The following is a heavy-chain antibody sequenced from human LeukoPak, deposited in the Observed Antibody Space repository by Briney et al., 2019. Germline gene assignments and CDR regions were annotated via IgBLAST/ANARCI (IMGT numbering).Heavy chain of an antibody. V-gene: IGHV4-34*01. D-gene: IGHD5-24*01. CDR1: GGSFSGYY. J-gene: IGHJ4*02. CDR3: ARGGDGMAAQGNPFDY. Sequence: NPSETLSLTCAVYGGSFSGYYWSWIRQPPGKGLEWIGEINHSGSTNYNPSLKSRVTISVDTSKNQFSLKLSSVTAADTAVYYCARGGDGMAAQGNPFDYWGQGTLVTVSS. CDR2: INHSGST.